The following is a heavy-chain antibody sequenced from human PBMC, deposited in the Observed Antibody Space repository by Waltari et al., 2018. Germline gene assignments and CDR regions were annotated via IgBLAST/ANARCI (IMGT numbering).Heavy chain of an antibody. J-gene: IGHJ4*02. V-gene: IGHV3-48*04. CDR3: ARGYYDFWSGLHY. Sequence: EVQLVESGGGLVQPGGSLRLSCAASGFTFSSYSMNWLRRAPGKGLEWVSYIRSSSSTIYYADSVKGRFTISRDNAKNSLYLQMNSLRAEDTAVYYCARGYYDFWSGLHYWGQGTLVTVSS. D-gene: IGHD3-3*01. CDR2: IRSSSSTI. CDR1: GFTFSSYS.